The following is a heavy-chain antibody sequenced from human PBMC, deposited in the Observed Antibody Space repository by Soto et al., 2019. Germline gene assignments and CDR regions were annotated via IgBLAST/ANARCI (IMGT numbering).Heavy chain of an antibody. V-gene: IGHV4-59*01. CDR2: IYYSGST. CDR1: GGSISSYC. CDR3: ARGSNGRGAFNI. D-gene: IGHD1-1*01. Sequence: LSLTCTVSGGSISSYCWSWIRQPPGKGLERIGYIYYSGSTNDNTSLKSRVTISVDSSKNQFSLKLSSVTSADTAVYYCARGSNGRGAFNIWAQATMVTVSS. J-gene: IGHJ3*02.